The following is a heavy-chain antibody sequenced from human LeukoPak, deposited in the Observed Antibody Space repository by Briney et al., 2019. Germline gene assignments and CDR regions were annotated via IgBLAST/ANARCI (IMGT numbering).Heavy chain of an antibody. J-gene: IGHJ5*02. CDR3: VRGGYCSSTTCLFGDNWFDP. Sequence: ASVKVSCKASGYTFTSYGINWVRQAPGQGLEWMGWISAFNGNTNYAQKLQGRVTMTTDTSTSTAYMELRSLRSDDTAVYYCVRGGYCSSTTCLFGDNWFDPWGQGTLFTVSS. V-gene: IGHV1-18*04. CDR1: GYTFTSYG. D-gene: IGHD2-2*01. CDR2: ISAFNGNT.